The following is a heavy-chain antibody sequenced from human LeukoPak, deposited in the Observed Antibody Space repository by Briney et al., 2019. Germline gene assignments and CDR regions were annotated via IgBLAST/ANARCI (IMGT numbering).Heavy chain of an antibody. Sequence: PSQTLSLTCTVSGGSISSGGYYWSWIRQPPGRGLEWIGEINHSGSTNYNPSLKSRVTISVDTSKNQFSLKLSSVTAADTAVYYCARHSKRIRSRGFDYWGQGTLVTVSS. V-gene: IGHV4-39*01. J-gene: IGHJ4*02. CDR2: INHSGST. D-gene: IGHD3-10*01. CDR3: ARHSKRIRSRGFDY. CDR1: GGSISSGGYY.